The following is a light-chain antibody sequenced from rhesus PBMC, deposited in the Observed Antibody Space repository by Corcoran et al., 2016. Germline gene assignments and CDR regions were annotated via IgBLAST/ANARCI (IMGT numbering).Light chain of an antibody. CDR1: QGISNY. V-gene: IGKV1S14*01. CDR3: QQYDVLPFT. J-gene: IGKJ3*01. Sequence: DIQMTQSPSSLSASVGDTVTITCRASQGISNYLAWYQQQPGKAPKPLIYYASNLESGVPSRFSGRGSGTDYTLTISSLPPEDFATYYCQQYDVLPFTFGPGTKLAIK. CDR2: YAS.